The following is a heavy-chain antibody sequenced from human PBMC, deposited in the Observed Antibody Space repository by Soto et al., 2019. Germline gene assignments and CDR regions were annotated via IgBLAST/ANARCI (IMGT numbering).Heavy chain of an antibody. J-gene: IGHJ6*03. CDR2: INHSGST. Sequence: PSETLSLTCAVYGGSFSGYYWSWIRQPPGKGLKWIGEINHSGSTNYNPSLKSRVTISVDTSKTQFSLKLSSVTAADTAVYYCARGLGYYDYIWGSYRYPRDYYYMDVWGKGTTVTVSS. CDR1: GGSFSGYY. V-gene: IGHV4-34*01. D-gene: IGHD3-16*02. CDR3: ARGLGYYDYIWGSYRYPRDYYYMDV.